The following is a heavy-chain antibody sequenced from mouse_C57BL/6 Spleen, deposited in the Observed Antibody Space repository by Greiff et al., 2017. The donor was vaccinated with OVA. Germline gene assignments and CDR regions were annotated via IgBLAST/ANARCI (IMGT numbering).Heavy chain of an antibody. J-gene: IGHJ1*03. CDR2: IDPSDSYT. Sequence: QVQLQQPGAELVMPGASVKLSCTASGYTFTSYWMHWVKQRPGQGLEWIGEIDPSDSYTNYNQKFKGKSTLTVDKSSSTAYMQLSSLTSEDSAVYYCARAVVAWYFDVWGKGTTVTVSS. CDR3: ARAVVAWYFDV. CDR1: GYTFTSYW. D-gene: IGHD1-1*01. V-gene: IGHV1-69*01.